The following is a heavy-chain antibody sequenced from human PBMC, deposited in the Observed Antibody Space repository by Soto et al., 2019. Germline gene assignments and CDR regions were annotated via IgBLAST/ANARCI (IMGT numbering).Heavy chain of an antibody. V-gene: IGHV3-23*01. D-gene: IGHD3-16*02. CDR3: ARGPSEYIWGSYLRYCDS. CDR1: GFTFSSFV. Sequence: EVQLLESGGGLVQPGGSLRLSCAASGFTFSSFVMNWVRQAPGKGLEWVSAISGSSGHTYYADSVKGRFIISRDNSKNTLYLQMDSLSADDTAVYYCARGPSEYIWGSYLRYCDSWGQGSLVTVSS. J-gene: IGHJ4*02. CDR2: ISGSSGHT.